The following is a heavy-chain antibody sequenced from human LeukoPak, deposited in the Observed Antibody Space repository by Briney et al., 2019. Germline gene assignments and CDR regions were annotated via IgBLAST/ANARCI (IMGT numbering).Heavy chain of an antibody. CDR3: ARTYYYDSSGYYYWDLDY. CDR1: GYTFSRYG. D-gene: IGHD3-22*01. V-gene: IGHV1-18*01. Sequence: ASVKVSCKASGYTFSRYGINWVRQAPGQGLEWVGWISAYSGNTDYAQNLQGRVTMTTDTSTNTAYMDLRNLTSDDTAVYYCARTYYYDSSGYYYWDLDYRGQGTLVTVSS. J-gene: IGHJ4*02. CDR2: ISAYSGNT.